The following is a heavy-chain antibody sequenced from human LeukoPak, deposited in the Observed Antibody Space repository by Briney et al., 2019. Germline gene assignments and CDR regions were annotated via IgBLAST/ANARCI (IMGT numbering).Heavy chain of an antibody. Sequence: SETLSLTFAVYAGSFSGYYWYWIRQPPGKGLEWIGEINHSGTTNYNPSLKSRVTISVDTSKNQFSLKLSSVTAADTAVYYCARGENYYDNSGYDYWGQGTLVTVSS. CDR2: INHSGTT. CDR1: AGSFSGYY. D-gene: IGHD3-22*01. CDR3: ARGENYYDNSGYDY. J-gene: IGHJ4*02. V-gene: IGHV4-34*01.